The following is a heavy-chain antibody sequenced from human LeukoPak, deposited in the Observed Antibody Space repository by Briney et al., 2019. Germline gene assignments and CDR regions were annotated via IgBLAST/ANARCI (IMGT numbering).Heavy chain of an antibody. Sequence: GGSLSLSCAASGFTFSSYAMSWVRQAPGKGLEWVSAISGSGGSTYYADSVKGRFTISRDNSKNTLYLQMNSLRAEDTAVYYCARDRYYYDSSGYLLRYFDYWGQGTLVTVSS. CDR3: ARDRYYYDSSGYLLRYFDY. CDR1: GFTFSSYA. V-gene: IGHV3-23*01. CDR2: ISGSGGST. J-gene: IGHJ4*02. D-gene: IGHD3-22*01.